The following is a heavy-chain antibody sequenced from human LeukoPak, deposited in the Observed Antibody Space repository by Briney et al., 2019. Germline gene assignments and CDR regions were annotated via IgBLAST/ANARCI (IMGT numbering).Heavy chain of an antibody. CDR2: ISSSDSTI. CDR1: GFMFSSYS. D-gene: IGHD1-26*01. V-gene: IGHV3-48*04. Sequence: PGGSLRLSCAASGFMFSSYSWNWVRRAPGKGLEWVSYISSSDSTIYYADSVKGRFTISRDNAKNSLYLQMNSLRAEDTAVYYCARDGVGATYLWGQGTLVTVSS. CDR3: ARDGVGATYL. J-gene: IGHJ5*02.